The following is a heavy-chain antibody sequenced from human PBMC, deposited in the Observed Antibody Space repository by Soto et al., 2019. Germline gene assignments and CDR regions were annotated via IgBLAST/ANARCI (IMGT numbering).Heavy chain of an antibody. J-gene: IGHJ4*02. CDR3: AREVLIDLNYFDY. D-gene: IGHD2-21*01. V-gene: IGHV1-46*01. CDR1: GYTFTNYH. CDR2: INPSGGTT. Sequence: GGSVKVSCKASGYTFTNYHIHWVRQAPEDGLEWMGRINPSGGTTIYAQKFHGRVTMTRDTSTSTVYMELSSLRSEDTAVYYCAREVLIDLNYFDYWGQGALVTVSS.